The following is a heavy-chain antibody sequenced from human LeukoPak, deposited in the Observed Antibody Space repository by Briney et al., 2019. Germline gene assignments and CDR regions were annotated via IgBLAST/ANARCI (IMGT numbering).Heavy chain of an antibody. J-gene: IGHJ1*01. CDR1: GFTFDDYA. CDR2: ISWNSGSI. CDR3: ARPGIAAAGTSPSEYFQH. D-gene: IGHD6-13*01. V-gene: IGHV3-9*01. Sequence: PGRSLRLSCAASGFTFDDYAMHWVRQAPGKGLEWVSGISWNSGSIGYADSVKGRFTISRDNAKNSLYLQMNSLRAEDTALYYCARPGIAAAGTSPSEYFQHWGQGTLVTVSS.